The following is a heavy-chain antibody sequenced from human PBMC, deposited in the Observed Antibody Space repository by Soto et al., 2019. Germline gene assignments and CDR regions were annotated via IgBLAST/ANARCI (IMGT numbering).Heavy chain of an antibody. J-gene: IGHJ5*02. CDR1: GLKCSDYY. D-gene: IGHD3-3*01. V-gene: IGHV3-11*01. CDR3: AGEFWSGFNWFDP. Sequence: FIRLSCAAAGLKCSDYYMSWIRQATGKGLEWVSYISSSGSTIYYADSVKGRFTISRDNAKNSLYPQMNSLRAEDTAVYYCAGEFWSGFNWFDPRGQGTLVTVPS. CDR2: ISSSGSTI.